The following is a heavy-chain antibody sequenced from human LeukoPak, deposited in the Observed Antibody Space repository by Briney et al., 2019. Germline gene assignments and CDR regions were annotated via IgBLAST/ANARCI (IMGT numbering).Heavy chain of an antibody. CDR3: ARLSKDTVVLPAAMAHYFDY. V-gene: IGHV4-59*08. Sequence: SETLSLTCTVSGGSISGYYWSWIRQPPGKGLQFIGYIHYTGSTNYNPSLESRVTLSVETSKNQFSLKLRSVTAADTAVYYCARLSKDTVVLPAAMAHYFDYWGQGTLVTVSS. J-gene: IGHJ4*02. D-gene: IGHD2-2*01. CDR2: IHYTGST. CDR1: GGSISGYY.